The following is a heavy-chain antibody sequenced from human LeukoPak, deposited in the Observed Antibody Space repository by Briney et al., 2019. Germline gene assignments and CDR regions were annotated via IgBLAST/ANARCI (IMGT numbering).Heavy chain of an antibody. CDR2: ISAYNGNT. V-gene: IGHV1-18*01. J-gene: IGHJ6*03. CDR1: GYTFTSYG. D-gene: IGHD3-3*01. Sequence: ASVKVSCKASGYTFTSYGISWVRQAPGQGLEWMGWISAYNGNTNYAQKLQGRVTMTTDTSTSTAYMELRSLRSDDTAVYYCARGVIPDQNGSITIFGVAYFSHYYYYMDVWGKGTTVTVSS. CDR3: ARGVIPDQNGSITIFGVAYFSHYYYYMDV.